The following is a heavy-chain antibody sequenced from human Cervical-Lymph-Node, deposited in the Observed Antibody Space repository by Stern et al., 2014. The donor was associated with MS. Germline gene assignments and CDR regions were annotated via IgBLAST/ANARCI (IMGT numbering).Heavy chain of an antibody. CDR3: ARPSYCGGDCYSPDAFDI. CDR2: IYPGGSDT. D-gene: IGHD2-21*02. J-gene: IGHJ3*02. Sequence: VQLVQSGAEVKKPGESLKISCKGSGYSFTSYWIGWVRQIPGKGLEWMGIIYPGGSDTRYSPSFQGQVTISADKSISTAYLQWSSLKASDTAMYYCARPSYCGGDCYSPDAFDIWGQGTMVTVSS. CDR1: GYSFTSYW. V-gene: IGHV5-51*01.